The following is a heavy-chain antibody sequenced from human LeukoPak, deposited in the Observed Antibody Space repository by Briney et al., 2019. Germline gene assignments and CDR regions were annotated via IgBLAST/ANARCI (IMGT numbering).Heavy chain of an antibody. CDR2: ISYDGSNK. CDR1: GGTFSSYA. V-gene: IGHV3-30-3*01. Sequence: SCKASGGTFSSYAMHWVRQAPGKGLEWVAVISYDGSNKYYADSVKGRFTISRDNSKNTLYLQMNSLRAEDTAVYYCARVIWPTQGYYYYYGMDVWGQGTTVTVSS. J-gene: IGHJ6*02. D-gene: IGHD3-16*02. CDR3: ARVIWPTQGYYYYYGMDV.